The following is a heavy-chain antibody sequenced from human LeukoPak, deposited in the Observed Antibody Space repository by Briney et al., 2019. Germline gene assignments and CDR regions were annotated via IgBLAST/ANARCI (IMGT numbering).Heavy chain of an antibody. CDR1: GGSISSSNFY. CDR3: ARGRYVATRGGAAAGFLDY. V-gene: IGHV4-39*07. D-gene: IGHD6-13*01. CDR2: INHGGST. J-gene: IGHJ4*02. Sequence: PSETLSLTCTVSGGSISSSNFYWNWIRQPPGKGLEWIGEINHGGSTNYNPSLKSRVTISVDTSQKQFSLRLSSVTAADTAVYYCARGRYVATRGGAAAGFLDYWGQGTLVTVST.